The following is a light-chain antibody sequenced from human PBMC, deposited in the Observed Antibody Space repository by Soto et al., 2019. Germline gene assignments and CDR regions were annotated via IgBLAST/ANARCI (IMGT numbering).Light chain of an antibody. V-gene: IGKV3-11*01. CDR1: QSVSSN. J-gene: IGKJ5*01. Sequence: EIGMTQSPATLSVSPGERATLSCRASQSVSSNLAWYQQKPGQAPRLLIYGASTRATGIPARFSGSGSGTDFTLTISSLEPEDFAVYYCQQRSNWPITFGQGTRLEIK. CDR3: QQRSNWPIT. CDR2: GAS.